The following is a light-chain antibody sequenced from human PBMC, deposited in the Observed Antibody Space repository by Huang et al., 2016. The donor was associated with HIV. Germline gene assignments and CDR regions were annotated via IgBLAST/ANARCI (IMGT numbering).Light chain of an antibody. CDR1: QSVSTS. CDR2: TAS. CDR3: QQSYSAPKT. J-gene: IGKJ1*01. Sequence: DIQMTQSPSSLSASVGDRVTITCRASQSVSTSLNWYQQKPGKAPKPLIYTASTLHGGDPSRFSGSGSGTDFTLTISSLQPEDFATYYCQQSYSAPKTFGQGTKVDIK. V-gene: IGKV1-39*01.